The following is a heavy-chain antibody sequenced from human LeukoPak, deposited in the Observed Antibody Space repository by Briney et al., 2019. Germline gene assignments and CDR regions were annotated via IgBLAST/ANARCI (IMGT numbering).Heavy chain of an antibody. J-gene: IGHJ4*02. CDR1: GTSISSYY. V-gene: IGHV4-59*01. D-gene: IGHD6-19*01. CDR3: ARTFRGGWYYFDY. CDR2: IYYGGST. Sequence: SETLSLTCTVSGTSISSYYWSWIRQPPGKGLEWIAYIYYGGSTNYDPSLKSRVTASVDTSKSQFSLKLSSVTAADTAVYYCARTFRGGWYYFDYWGQGTLVTVSS.